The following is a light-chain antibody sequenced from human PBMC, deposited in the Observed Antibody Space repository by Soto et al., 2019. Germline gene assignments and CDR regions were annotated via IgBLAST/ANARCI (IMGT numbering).Light chain of an antibody. CDR1: QSVSSSS. CDR3: QQYNSYPWT. J-gene: IGKJ1*01. V-gene: IGKV3-20*01. Sequence: EIVLTRSPGTLSLSPGERATLSCRASQSVSSSSLAWYQQTPGQAPRLLIYDASSRATGVPDRFSGSGSGAEFTLAISSLQPDDFATYYCQQYNSYPWTFGQGTKVDIK. CDR2: DAS.